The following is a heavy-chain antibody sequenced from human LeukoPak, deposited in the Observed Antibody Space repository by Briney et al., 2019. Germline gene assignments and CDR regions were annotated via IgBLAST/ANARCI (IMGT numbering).Heavy chain of an antibody. CDR3: AREGANYYDSSGYPVDI. J-gene: IGHJ3*02. V-gene: IGHV3-21*01. Sequence: GGSLRLSCAASGFSFRSHWMSWVRQAPGKGLEWVSSISSSSSYIYYADSVKGRFTISRDNAKNSLYLQMNSLRAEDTAVYYCAREGANYYDSSGYPVDIWGQGTMVTVSS. D-gene: IGHD3-22*01. CDR2: ISSSSSYI. CDR1: GFSFRSHW.